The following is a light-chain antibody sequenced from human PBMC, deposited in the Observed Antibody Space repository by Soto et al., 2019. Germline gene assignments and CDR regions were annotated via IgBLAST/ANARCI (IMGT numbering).Light chain of an antibody. CDR2: QVS. Sequence: VLTQTPLSSPVTLGQPASISCRSSQSLVYSDGNTYLSWLQQRPGQPPRLLIYQVSNRFSGVPDRFSGSESGTDFTLKISRVEAEDVGIYSCVQFSHFPRTFGQGTKVEI. CDR3: VQFSHFPRT. J-gene: IGKJ1*01. CDR1: QSLVYSDGNTY. V-gene: IGKV2-24*01.